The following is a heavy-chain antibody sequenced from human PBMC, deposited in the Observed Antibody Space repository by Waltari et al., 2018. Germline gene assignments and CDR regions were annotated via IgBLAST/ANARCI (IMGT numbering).Heavy chain of an antibody. Sequence: EVQLVESGGGLVQPGGSLRLSCAASGFTFSSNWLHWVCQGRGKGLVWVSRIDTDGSGTGYAASVKGRFSISRDNAKNTLYLQMNSLRAEDTAVYYCARAGEGAAAYTFDIWGQGTMVTVSS. J-gene: IGHJ3*02. D-gene: IGHD6-13*01. CDR3: ARAGEGAAAYTFDI. CDR1: GFTFSSNW. CDR2: IDTDGSGT. V-gene: IGHV3-74*01.